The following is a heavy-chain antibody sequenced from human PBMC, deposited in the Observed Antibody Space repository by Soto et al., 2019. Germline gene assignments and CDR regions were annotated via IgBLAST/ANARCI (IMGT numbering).Heavy chain of an antibody. CDR3: ASQNYVGAFDI. V-gene: IGHV4-30-4*01. D-gene: IGHD3-10*02. CDR1: GGSMSSGGYY. J-gene: IGHJ3*02. Sequence: QVQLQESGPGLVKPSQTLSLTCTVSGGSMSSGGYYWSWIRQPPGEGLQWIGYIYDSGTTYYNPSRKSRVTISADTSKNQFSLRLSSVTAADAAVYYCASQNYVGAFDIWGQGTMVTVSS. CDR2: IYDSGTT.